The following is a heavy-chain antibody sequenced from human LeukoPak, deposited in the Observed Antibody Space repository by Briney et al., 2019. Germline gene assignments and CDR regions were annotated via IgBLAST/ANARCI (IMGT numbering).Heavy chain of an antibody. CDR1: GFTFSSYG. CDR2: ISSSGSTI. J-gene: IGHJ4*02. CDR3: ARVSYSGYRDLDY. V-gene: IGHV3-48*03. Sequence: PGGSLRLSCAASGFTFSSYGMNWVRQAPGKGLEWVSYISSSGSTIYYADSVKGRFTISRDNAKNSLYLQMNSLRAEDTAVYYCARVSYSGYRDLDYWGQGTLVTVSS. D-gene: IGHD5-12*01.